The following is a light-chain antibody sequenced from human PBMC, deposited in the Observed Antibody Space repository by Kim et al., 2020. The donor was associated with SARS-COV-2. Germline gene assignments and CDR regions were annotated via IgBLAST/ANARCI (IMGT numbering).Light chain of an antibody. J-gene: IGLJ2*01. Sequence: QSALTQPPSASGSPGQSVTISCTGTSSDVGGYNYVSWYQQQPGKAPQLMIYEVSKRPSGVPDRFSGSKSGNTASLTVAGLQAEDEADYYCSSYAGSNFWVFGGGTQLTVL. V-gene: IGLV2-8*01. CDR3: SSYAGSNFWV. CDR2: EVS. CDR1: SSDVGGYNY.